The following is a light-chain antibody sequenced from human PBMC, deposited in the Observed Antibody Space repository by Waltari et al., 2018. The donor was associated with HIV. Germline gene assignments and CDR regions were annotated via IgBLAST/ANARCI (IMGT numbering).Light chain of an antibody. Sequence: DIQMTQSPSSLSASVGDRVTITCRASQRINKLLAWFQQQPGKAPKSLIDAAFTLHSGVPSKFSGSGYGTDYSLTINSLQPEDSAMYYCQQYHSYPLPFGPGTRLEIQ. CDR3: QQYHSYPLP. CDR1: QRINKL. V-gene: IGKV1-16*02. J-gene: IGKJ5*01. CDR2: AAF.